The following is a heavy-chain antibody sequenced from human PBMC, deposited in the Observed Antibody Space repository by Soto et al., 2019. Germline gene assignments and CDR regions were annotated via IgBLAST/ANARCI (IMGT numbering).Heavy chain of an antibody. CDR3: ARVSIVVVVAATPEYFQH. Sequence: GGSLRLSCAASGFTFSSYWMSWVRQAPGKGLEWVANIKQDGSEKYYVDSVKGRFTISRDNAKNSLYLQMNSLRAEDTAVYYCARVSIVVVVAATPEYFQHWGQGTLVTVSS. D-gene: IGHD2-15*01. V-gene: IGHV3-7*05. CDR2: IKQDGSEK. CDR1: GFTFSSYW. J-gene: IGHJ1*01.